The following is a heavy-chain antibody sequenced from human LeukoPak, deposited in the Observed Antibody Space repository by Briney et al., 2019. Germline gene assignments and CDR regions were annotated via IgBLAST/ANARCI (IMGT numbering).Heavy chain of an antibody. CDR3: ARGSSPFDY. J-gene: IGHJ4*02. CDR2: LFYSGNT. CDR1: GGSTSSYY. Sequence: SETLSLTCTVSGGSTSSYYWSWIRQPPGKGLEWIGSLFYSGNTNYNPSLKSRVTISLDTSKNQVSLKLSSVTAADTAVYYCARGSSPFDYWGQGTLVTVSS. V-gene: IGHV4-59*08.